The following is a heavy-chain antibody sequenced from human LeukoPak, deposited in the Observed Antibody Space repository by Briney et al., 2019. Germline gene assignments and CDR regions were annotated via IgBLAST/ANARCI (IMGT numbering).Heavy chain of an antibody. CDR1: GGSLRSDSYY. V-gene: IGHV4-61*10. CDR3: ARAPGREGGARLMIYWYFDL. D-gene: IGHD1-26*01. J-gene: IGHJ2*01. CDR2: VNPSGRT. Sequence: PSETLSLTCSVSGGSLRSDSYYWSWVRQPAGKGLQWIGRVNPSGRTKYNPSLNSRVAISADTSKNQFSLKLSSVTAADTAVYYCARAPGREGGARLMIYWYFDLWGRGTLVTVSS.